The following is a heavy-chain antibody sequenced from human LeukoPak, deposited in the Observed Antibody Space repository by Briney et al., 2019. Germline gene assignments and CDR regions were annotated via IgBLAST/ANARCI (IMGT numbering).Heavy chain of an antibody. V-gene: IGHV3-33*01. D-gene: IGHD2-2*01. Sequence: GGSLRLSCAASGFTLSSYGMHWVRQAPGKGLEWVAVIWYDGSNKYYADSVKGRFTISRDNSKNTLYLQMNSLRAEDTAVYYCARPNCSSTSCFFDYWGQGTLVTVSS. CDR3: ARPNCSSTSCFFDY. J-gene: IGHJ4*02. CDR1: GFTLSSYG. CDR2: IWYDGSNK.